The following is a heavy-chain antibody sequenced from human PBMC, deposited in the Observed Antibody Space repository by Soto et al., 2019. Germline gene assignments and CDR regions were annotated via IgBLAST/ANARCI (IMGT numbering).Heavy chain of an antibody. CDR3: AKKAQKLREYNRLDT. V-gene: IGHV4-31*03. CDR1: GGSISSGGYY. Sequence: SETLSLTCTVSGGSISSGGYYWSWIRQHPGKGLEWIGYIYYSGSTYYNPSLKSRDTISLDTSKNQFSLTLRSVTAADTAVYYYAKKAQKLREYNRLDTWGQGTRVTVSS. J-gene: IGHJ5*02. D-gene: IGHD3-10*01. CDR2: IYYSGST.